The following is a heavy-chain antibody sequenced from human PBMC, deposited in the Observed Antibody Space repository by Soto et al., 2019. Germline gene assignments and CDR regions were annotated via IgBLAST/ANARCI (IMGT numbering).Heavy chain of an antibody. J-gene: IGHJ4*02. D-gene: IGHD6-6*01. Sequence: QVQLVESGGGVVQPGRSLRLSCAASGFTFSSYAMHWVRQAPGKGLELVAVISYDGSNKYYADSVKGRFTISRDNSKNTPYLQMNSLRAEDTAVYYCARGQHVGSAGDYWGQGTLVTVSS. V-gene: IGHV3-30-3*01. CDR1: GFTFSSYA. CDR2: ISYDGSNK. CDR3: ARGQHVGSAGDY.